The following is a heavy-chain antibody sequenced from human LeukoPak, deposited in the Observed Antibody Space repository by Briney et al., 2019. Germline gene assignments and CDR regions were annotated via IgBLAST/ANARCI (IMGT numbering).Heavy chain of an antibody. V-gene: IGHV3-9*01. CDR2: ISWNSGSI. CDR3: AKDIGRACSCQDY. Sequence: SGGSLRLSGAASGFTFDDYAMHWVRQAPGKGLEWVSGISWNSGSIGYADSVKGRFTISRDNAKNSLYLQMNSLRAEDTALYYCAKDIGRACSCQDYWGQGTLVTVSS. CDR1: GFTFDDYA. J-gene: IGHJ4*02. D-gene: IGHD2-15*01.